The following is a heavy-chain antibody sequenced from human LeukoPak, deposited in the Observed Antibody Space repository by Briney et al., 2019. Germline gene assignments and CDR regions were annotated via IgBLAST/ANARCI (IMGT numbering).Heavy chain of an antibody. J-gene: IGHJ4*02. Sequence: PGGSLRLSCAASGFIFSTYAMTWVRQAPGKGLEWVSVISGSGRSGTNYADSVKGRFTISRDNSKNTLYLQMNSLRVEDTAIYYCAKAPGGGNWNWGQGTLVTVSS. CDR3: AKAPGGGNWN. D-gene: IGHD4-23*01. CDR1: GFIFSTYA. V-gene: IGHV3-23*01. CDR2: ISGSGRSGT.